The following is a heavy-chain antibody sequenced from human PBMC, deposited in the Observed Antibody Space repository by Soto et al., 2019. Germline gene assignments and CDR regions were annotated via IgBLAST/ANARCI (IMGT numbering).Heavy chain of an antibody. V-gene: IGHV1-2*04. CDR1: GYTFTGYY. Sequence: ASVKVSCKASGYTFTGYYMHWVRQAPGQGLEWMGWINPNSGGTNYAQKFQGWVTMTRDTSISTAYMELSRLRSDDTAVYYCARGGGTYDSSGSYDYWGQGTLVTVSS. CDR3: ARGGGTYDSSGSYDY. J-gene: IGHJ4*02. CDR2: INPNSGGT. D-gene: IGHD3-22*01.